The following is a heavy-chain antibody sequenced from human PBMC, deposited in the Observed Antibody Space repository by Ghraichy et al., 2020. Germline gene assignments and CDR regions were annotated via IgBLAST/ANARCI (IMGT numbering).Heavy chain of an antibody. CDR2: INPNSGGT. CDR3: ARDSNSYGYFYYYYYGMDV. Sequence: ASVKVSCKASGYTFTGYYMHWVRQAPGQGLEWMGWINPNSGGTNYAQKFQGRVTMTRDTSISTAYMELSRLRSDDTAVYYCARDSNSYGYFYYYYYGMDVWGQGTTVTVSS. J-gene: IGHJ6*02. CDR1: GYTFTGYY. D-gene: IGHD5-18*01. V-gene: IGHV1-2*02.